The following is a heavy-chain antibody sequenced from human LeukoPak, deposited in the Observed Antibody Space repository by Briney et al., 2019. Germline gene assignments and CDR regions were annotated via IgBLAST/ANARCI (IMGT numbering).Heavy chain of an antibody. CDR3: ASAIVVVPAGQDALDI. D-gene: IGHD2-2*01. J-gene: IGHJ3*02. CDR2: ISAYNGNT. Sequence: ASVKVSCKASGYTFTSYGISWVRQAPGQGREWMGWISAYNGNTNYAQKLQGRVTMTTDTSTSTAYMELRSLRSDDTAVYYCASAIVVVPAGQDALDIWGQGTMVTVSS. CDR1: GYTFTSYG. V-gene: IGHV1-18*01.